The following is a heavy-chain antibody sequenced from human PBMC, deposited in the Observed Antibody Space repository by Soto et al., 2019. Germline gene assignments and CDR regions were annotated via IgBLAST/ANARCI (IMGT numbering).Heavy chain of an antibody. J-gene: IGHJ4*02. V-gene: IGHV3-23*01. D-gene: IGHD6-13*01. Sequence: EVQLLESGGGLVQPGGSLRLSCAASGFTFSSYAMSWVRQAPGKGLEWVSAISGSGDRIYSADSVKRRFTISRDNSKNTVHEQMNRLRAEDTAVYHCGQVHRQQLVRHRTFEYWGQGTLVTVSS. CDR3: GQVHRQQLVRHRTFEY. CDR2: ISGSGDRI. CDR1: GFTFSSYA.